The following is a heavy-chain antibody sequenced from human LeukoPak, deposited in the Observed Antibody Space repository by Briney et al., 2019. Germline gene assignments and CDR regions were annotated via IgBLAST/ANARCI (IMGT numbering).Heavy chain of an antibody. CDR1: GFTFTSSA. Sequence: SVKVSCKASGFTFTSSAMQWVRQARGQRLEWIGWIVVGSGNTNYAQKFQERVTITRDMSTSTAYMELSSLRSEDTAVYYCAADRGYDFWSGYHIFDYWGQGTLVTVSS. J-gene: IGHJ4*02. CDR3: AADRGYDFWSGYHIFDY. CDR2: IVVGSGNT. D-gene: IGHD3-3*01. V-gene: IGHV1-58*02.